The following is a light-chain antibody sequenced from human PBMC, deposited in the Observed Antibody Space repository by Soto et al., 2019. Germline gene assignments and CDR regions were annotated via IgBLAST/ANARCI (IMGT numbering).Light chain of an antibody. CDR1: SSNIGAGYD. CDR3: SSYTNINTRACV. V-gene: IGLV1-40*01. CDR2: EVT. Sequence: QAVVTQPPSVSGAPGQRVTISCTGSSSNIGAGYDVHWYQQLPGTAPKLIIYEVTDRPSGVSNRFSGSKSGNTASLTISGLQAEDEAEYYCSSYTNINTRACVFGTGTKLTVL. J-gene: IGLJ1*01.